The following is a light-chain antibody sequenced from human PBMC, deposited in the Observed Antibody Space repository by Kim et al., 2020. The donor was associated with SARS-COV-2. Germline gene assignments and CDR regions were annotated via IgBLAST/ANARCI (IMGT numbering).Light chain of an antibody. CDR1: QSVGRY. V-gene: IGKV3-11*01. Sequence: LSPGERATLSCRASQSVGRYLAWYQQKPGQAPRLLIYDTSSRATGVPARFSGSESGSDFTLSISSLEPEDFAVYYCQQRYDWPLTFGGGTKVEIK. CDR2: DTS. J-gene: IGKJ4*01. CDR3: QQRYDWPLT.